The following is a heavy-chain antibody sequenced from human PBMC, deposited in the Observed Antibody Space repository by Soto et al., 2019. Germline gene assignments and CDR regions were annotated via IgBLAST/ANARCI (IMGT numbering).Heavy chain of an antibody. J-gene: IGHJ6*02. Sequence: LRLSCLASGFTFSDYAMTWVRHVPGRGLEWVASLDGAGGSTYYADSVRGRFTISRDNSQNTLFLQMKRLTVDDTAIYYCTAPRDEYGSGVSWFTYGMDIWGQGTTVTVSS. V-gene: IGHV3-23*01. CDR2: LDGAGGST. CDR3: TAPRDEYGSGVSWFTYGMDI. CDR1: GFTFSDYA. D-gene: IGHD3-10*01.